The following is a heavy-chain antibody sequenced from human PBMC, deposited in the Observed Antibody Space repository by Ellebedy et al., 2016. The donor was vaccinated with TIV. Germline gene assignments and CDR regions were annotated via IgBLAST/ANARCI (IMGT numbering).Heavy chain of an antibody. Sequence: ASVTVSCXASGYTFTGYYMHWVRQAPGQGFEWMGWINPNSGGTNYAQKFQGWVTMTRDTSISTAYMELSRLRSDDTAVYYCARGGWFGELYTGYYYGMDVWGQGTTVTVSS. CDR1: GYTFTGYY. CDR2: INPNSGGT. CDR3: ARGGWFGELYTGYYYGMDV. J-gene: IGHJ6*02. D-gene: IGHD3-10*01. V-gene: IGHV1-2*04.